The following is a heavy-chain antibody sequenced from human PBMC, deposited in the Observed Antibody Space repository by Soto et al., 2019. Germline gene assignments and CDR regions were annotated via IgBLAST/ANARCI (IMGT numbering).Heavy chain of an antibody. CDR3: ARDKVRPSSGWYDSLDY. Sequence: GGSLRLSCAASGFTFDDYAMHWVRQAPGKGLEWVSGINWNSDTIGYADSVKGRFTVSRDNAKGSLLLQMNSLRAEDTAVYYCARDKVRPSSGWYDSLDYWGQGTLVTVSS. V-gene: IGHV3-9*01. D-gene: IGHD6-19*01. CDR2: INWNSDTI. CDR1: GFTFDDYA. J-gene: IGHJ4*02.